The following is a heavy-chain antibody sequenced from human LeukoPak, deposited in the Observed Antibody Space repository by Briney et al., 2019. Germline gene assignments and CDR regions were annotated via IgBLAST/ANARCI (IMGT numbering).Heavy chain of an antibody. CDR1: GGSISSSSYY. Sequence: SETLSLTCTVSGGSISSSSYYWGWIRQPPEKGLEWIGSIYYSGSTYYNPSLKSRVTISVDTSKNQFSLKLSSVTAADTAVYYCARRGSGWYYFDYWGQGTLVTVSS. V-gene: IGHV4-39*01. D-gene: IGHD6-19*01. CDR3: ARRGSGWYYFDY. J-gene: IGHJ4*02. CDR2: IYYSGST.